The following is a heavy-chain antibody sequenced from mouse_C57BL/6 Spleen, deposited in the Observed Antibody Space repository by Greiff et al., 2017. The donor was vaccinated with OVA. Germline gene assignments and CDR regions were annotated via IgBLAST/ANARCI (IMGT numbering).Heavy chain of an antibody. CDR1: GFTFSSYA. J-gene: IGHJ3*01. Sequence: EVQVVESGGGLVKPGGSLKLSCAASGFTFSSYAMSWVRQTPEKRLEWVATISDGGSYTYYPDNVKGRFTISRDNAKNNLYLQMSHLKSEDTAMYYCARDYYGSSYPFAYWGQGTLVTVSA. D-gene: IGHD1-1*01. CDR3: ARDYYGSSYPFAY. V-gene: IGHV5-4*01. CDR2: ISDGGSYT.